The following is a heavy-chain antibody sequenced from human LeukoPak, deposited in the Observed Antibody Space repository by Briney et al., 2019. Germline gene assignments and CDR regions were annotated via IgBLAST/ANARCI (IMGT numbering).Heavy chain of an antibody. D-gene: IGHD6-19*01. Sequence: SVKVSCTASGGTFSSYAISWVRQAPGQGLEWMGGIIPIFGTANYAQKFQGRVTITADESTSTAYMELSSLRSEDTAVYYCARYSSGWLDAFDIWGQGTMVTVSS. J-gene: IGHJ3*02. CDR1: GGTFSSYA. V-gene: IGHV1-69*13. CDR3: ARYSSGWLDAFDI. CDR2: IIPIFGTA.